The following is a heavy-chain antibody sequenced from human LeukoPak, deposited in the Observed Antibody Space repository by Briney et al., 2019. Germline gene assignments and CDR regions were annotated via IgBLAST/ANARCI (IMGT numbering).Heavy chain of an antibody. Sequence: GGSLRLSCAASGFIVSSNYMSWVRQAPGKGLEWVSYISSSGSTIYYADSVKGRFTISRDNAKNSLYLQMNSLRAEDTAVYYCARERYYYGSGSYSFDYWGQGTLVTVSS. V-gene: IGHV3-11*04. CDR1: GFIVSSNY. CDR3: ARERYYYGSGSYSFDY. J-gene: IGHJ4*02. CDR2: ISSSGSTI. D-gene: IGHD3-10*01.